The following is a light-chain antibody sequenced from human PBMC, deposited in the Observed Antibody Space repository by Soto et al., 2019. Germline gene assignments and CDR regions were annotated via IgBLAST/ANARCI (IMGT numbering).Light chain of an antibody. J-gene: IGKJ3*01. CDR1: QSLVYSDGITY. Sequence: VVLTQSPLTLPVTLGQPASISCRSSQSLVYSDGITYLNWFHQRPGQAPRRLIYKVSNRDSGVPDRFSGSRSGTDFTLEISRVEAEDVGVYYCMQGSHWPPLFGPGTKVEI. CDR2: KVS. CDR3: MQGSHWPPL. V-gene: IGKV2-30*01.